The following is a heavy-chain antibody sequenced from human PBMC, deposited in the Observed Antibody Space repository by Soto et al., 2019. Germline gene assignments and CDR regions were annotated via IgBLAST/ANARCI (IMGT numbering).Heavy chain of an antibody. CDR1: GFTFSSYA. D-gene: IGHD3-10*01. CDR3: ARDRMSGSGTRGDGMDV. V-gene: IGHV3-30-3*01. CDR2: ISYDGSNK. Sequence: QVQLVESGGGVVQPGRSLRLSCAASGFTFSSYAMHWVRQAPGKGLEWVAVISYDGSNKYYADSVKGRFTISRDNSKKTLYLQMNSLRAEDTAVYYCARDRMSGSGTRGDGMDVWGQGTTVTVSS. J-gene: IGHJ6*02.